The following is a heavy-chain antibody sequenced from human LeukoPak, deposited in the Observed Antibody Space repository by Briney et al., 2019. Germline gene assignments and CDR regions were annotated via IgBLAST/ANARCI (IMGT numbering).Heavy chain of an antibody. J-gene: IGHJ4*02. V-gene: IGHV3-7*01. D-gene: IGHD6-13*01. Sequence: PGGSLRLSCAASGFTFSSYWMSWVRQAPGKGLEWVANIKQDGSEKYYVDSVKGRFTISRDNAKNSLYLQMNSLRAEDTAVYYCAREGQDSSSWYYYFDYWGQGTLVTVSS. CDR1: GFTFSSYW. CDR3: AREGQDSSSWYYYFDY. CDR2: IKQDGSEK.